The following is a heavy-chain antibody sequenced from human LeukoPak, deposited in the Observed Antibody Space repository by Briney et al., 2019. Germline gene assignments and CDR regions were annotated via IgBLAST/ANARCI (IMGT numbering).Heavy chain of an antibody. J-gene: IGHJ3*02. CDR1: GFTSGSYA. CDR3: AKGGGYNWNSLAAFDI. CDR2: ISGSGGST. Sequence: PGGSLRLSXAASGFTSGSYAMSWVRQAPGKGLEWVSAISGSGGSTYYADSVKGRFTISRDNSKNTLYLQMNSLRAEDTAVYYCAKGGGYNWNSLAAFDIWGQGTMVTVSS. V-gene: IGHV3-23*01. D-gene: IGHD1-7*01.